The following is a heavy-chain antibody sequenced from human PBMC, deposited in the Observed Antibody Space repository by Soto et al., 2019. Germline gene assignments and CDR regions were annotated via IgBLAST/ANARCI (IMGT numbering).Heavy chain of an antibody. D-gene: IGHD4-17*01. CDR1: GGTFSSYT. V-gene: IGHV1-69*02. CDR3: ARGYGDSHDY. J-gene: IGHJ4*02. Sequence: QVQLVQSGAEVKKTGSSVKVSCKASGGTFSSYTISWVRQAPGQGLEWMGRIIPMFGIANYAQMFQGRVTITADKSTSTAYMELSSLRSEDTAVYYCARGYGDSHDYWGQGTLVTVSS. CDR2: IIPMFGIA.